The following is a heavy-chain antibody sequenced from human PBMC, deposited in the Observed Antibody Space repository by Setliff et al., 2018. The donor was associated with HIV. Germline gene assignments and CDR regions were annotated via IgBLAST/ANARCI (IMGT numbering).Heavy chain of an antibody. Sequence: GGSLRLSCAASEFTLSRYSMSWVRQAPGKGLEWVSAIDPSGTYTYYADSVRGRFTISRDNSKNTLYLQMNSLRAGDTAVYYCSKVDSGHCDSSSCRDFDYWGQGTLVTVSS. D-gene: IGHD2-2*03. CDR3: SKVDSGHCDSSSCRDFDY. CDR1: EFTLSRYS. CDR2: IDPSGTYT. V-gene: IGHV3-23*01. J-gene: IGHJ4*02.